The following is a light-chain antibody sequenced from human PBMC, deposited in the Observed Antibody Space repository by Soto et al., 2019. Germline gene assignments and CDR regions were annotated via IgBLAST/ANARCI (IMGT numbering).Light chain of an antibody. V-gene: IGKV1-5*01. CDR3: QQYNGYSST. CDR1: QSVSNW. Sequence: DIQMTQSPSTLSASVGDRVTITCRASQSVSNWLAWYQQKPGKAPNLLIYDASSLESGVPSRFSGSGSGTEFTLTISSLQPDDFATYYCQQYNGYSSTFGQGTKVDIK. CDR2: DAS. J-gene: IGKJ1*01.